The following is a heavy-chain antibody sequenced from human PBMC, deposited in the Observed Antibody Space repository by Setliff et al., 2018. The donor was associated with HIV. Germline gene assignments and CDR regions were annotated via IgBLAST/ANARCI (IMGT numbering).Heavy chain of an antibody. CDR1: GYSISDTNW. J-gene: IGHJ5*02. CDR3: ATYADRESNRFDP. V-gene: IGHV4-28*05. D-gene: IGHD3-10*01. CDR2: IYYSGNI. Sequence: SETLSLTCAVSGYSISDTNWWGWIRQPPGKGLEWIGYIYYSGNIYYNPSLKSRVTMSVDTSKNQFSLKLSSVTAADTAVYYCATYADRESNRFDPWGQGILVTVSS.